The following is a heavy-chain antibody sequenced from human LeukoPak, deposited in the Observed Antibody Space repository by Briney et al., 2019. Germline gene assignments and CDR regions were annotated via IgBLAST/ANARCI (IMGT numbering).Heavy chain of an antibody. V-gene: IGHV4-59*01. CDR2: IYYSGST. CDR3: ARAGDDYYDSSGYYSQFDY. J-gene: IGHJ4*02. Sequence: SETLSLTCSVSGGSISSYYWSWIRQPPGKGLEWIGYIYYSGSTNYNPSLKSRVTISVDTSKNQFSLKLSSVTAADTAVFYCARAGDDYYDSSGYYSQFDYWGQGTLVTVSS. CDR1: GGSISSYY. D-gene: IGHD3-22*01.